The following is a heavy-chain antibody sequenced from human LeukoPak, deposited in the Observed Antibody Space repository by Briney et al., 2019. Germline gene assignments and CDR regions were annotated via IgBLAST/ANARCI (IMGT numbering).Heavy chain of an antibody. CDR1: GYTFTSYG. V-gene: IGHV1-18*01. D-gene: IGHD6-19*01. J-gene: IGHJ6*03. Sequence: RASVKVSCKASGYTFTSYGISWVRQAPGQGLEWVAWISAYNGNTNYAQKLQGRVTMTTDTSTSTAYMELRSLRSDDTAVYYCAREKGSSGWLVIDYYMDVWGKGTTVTVSS. CDR3: AREKGSSGWLVIDYYMDV. CDR2: ISAYNGNT.